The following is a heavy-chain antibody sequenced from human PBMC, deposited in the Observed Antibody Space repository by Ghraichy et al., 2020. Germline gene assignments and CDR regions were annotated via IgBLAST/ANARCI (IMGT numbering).Heavy chain of an antibody. CDR2: ISGSGGST. D-gene: IGHD3-16*02. CDR3: AKDRDSDYVCGSYRKNYFDY. J-gene: IGHJ4*02. CDR1: GFTFSSYA. V-gene: IGHV3-23*01. Sequence: GGSLRLSCAASGFTFSSYAMSWVRQAPGKGLEWVSAISGSGGSTYYADSVKGRFTISRDNSKNTLYLQMNSLRAEDTAVYYCAKDRDSDYVCGSYRKNYFDYWGQGTLVTVSS.